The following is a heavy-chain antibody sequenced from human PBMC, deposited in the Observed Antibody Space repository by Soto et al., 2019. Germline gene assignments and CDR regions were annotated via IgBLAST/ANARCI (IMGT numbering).Heavy chain of an antibody. CDR1: GFIFSDYA. J-gene: IGHJ4*02. CDR3: AKGGSQTISGSYLSN. CDR2: ILFDGNKK. V-gene: IGHV3-30*18. D-gene: IGHD1-26*01. Sequence: GGSLRLSCAASGFIFSDYAMHWVRQAPGKGMEWVAVILFDGNKKYYADSVKGRVTISRDNSKNALFLQVNSLGVEDTAVYYCAKGGSQTISGSYLSNWGEGTLVTVSS.